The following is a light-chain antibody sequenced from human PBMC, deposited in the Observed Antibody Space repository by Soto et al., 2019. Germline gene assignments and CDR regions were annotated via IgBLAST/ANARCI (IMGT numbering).Light chain of an antibody. V-gene: IGLV1-44*01. CDR1: SSNIGSNT. Sequence: QSVPTQPPSASGTPGQRVTISCSGSSSNIGSNTVNWYQQLPGTAPKLLIYSNNQRPSGVPDRFSGSKSGTSASLAISGLQSEDEGDYYCAGWDDSLNGWVFGGGTKLTVL. CDR3: AGWDDSLNGWV. J-gene: IGLJ3*02. CDR2: SNN.